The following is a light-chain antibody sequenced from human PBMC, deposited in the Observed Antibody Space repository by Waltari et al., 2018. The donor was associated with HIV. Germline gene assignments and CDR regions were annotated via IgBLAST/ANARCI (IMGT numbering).Light chain of an antibody. CDR3: AAWDDTLSSYV. J-gene: IGLJ1*01. Sequence: QSVLTQPPSASRTPGQRVTISCSGSNSNIGTKDVYWFQHLPGTAPKLLIYRTNQRRSGVPDRFSGSKSGTSASLAISGLRSDDEADYYCAAWDDTLSSYVFGTGTTVTV. V-gene: IGLV1-47*01. CDR1: NSNIGTKD. CDR2: RTN.